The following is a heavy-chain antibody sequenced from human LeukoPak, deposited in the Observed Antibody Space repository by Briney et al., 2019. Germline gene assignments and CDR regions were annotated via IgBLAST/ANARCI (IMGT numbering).Heavy chain of an antibody. D-gene: IGHD3-10*01. J-gene: IGHJ5*02. Sequence: SETLSLTCTVSGGSIRSSYYYWGWIRQPPGKGLEWIWSIYDSGSTSYNPPLKSRVTISVDTSKNQFSLKLNSVTAADTAVDYCARHYGPWGQGTLVTVPS. V-gene: IGHV4-39*01. CDR3: ARHYGP. CDR2: IYDSGST. CDR1: GGSIRSSYYY.